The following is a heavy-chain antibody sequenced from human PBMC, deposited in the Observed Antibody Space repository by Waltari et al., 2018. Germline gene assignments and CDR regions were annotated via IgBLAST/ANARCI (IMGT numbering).Heavy chain of an antibody. Sequence: QVQLVQSGAEVKKPGASVKVSCKVSGYTLTELCMHWVRQAPGKGLEWMGGFDPEDGETIYEQKFQGRVTMTEDTSTDTAYMELSSLRSEDTAVYYCATGPPRPYYYDSSGYRDYWGQGTLVTVSS. CDR2: FDPEDGET. D-gene: IGHD3-22*01. CDR1: GYTLTELC. V-gene: IGHV1-24*01. J-gene: IGHJ4*02. CDR3: ATGPPRPYYYDSSGYRDY.